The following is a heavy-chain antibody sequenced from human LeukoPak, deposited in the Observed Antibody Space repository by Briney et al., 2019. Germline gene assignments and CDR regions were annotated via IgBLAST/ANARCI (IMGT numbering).Heavy chain of an antibody. D-gene: IGHD3-3*01. CDR1: GGSISSGDYY. J-gene: IGHJ3*02. CDR2: IYYSGST. CDR3: ARGHNYDFWSGYQDAFDI. Sequence: PSETLSLTCTVSGGSISSGDYYWSWIRQPPGKGLQWIGYIYYSGSTYYNPSLKSRVTISVDTSKNQFSLKLSSVTAADTAVYYCARGHNYDFWSGYQDAFDIWGQGTMVTVSS. V-gene: IGHV4-30-4*01.